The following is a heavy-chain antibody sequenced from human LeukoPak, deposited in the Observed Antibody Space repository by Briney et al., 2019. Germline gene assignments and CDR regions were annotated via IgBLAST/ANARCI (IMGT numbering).Heavy chain of an antibody. D-gene: IGHD3-10*01. J-gene: IGHJ5*02. CDR2: ISAYNGST. V-gene: IGHV1-18*01. CDR1: GYTFTSYG. Sequence: ASVKVSCKASGYTFTSYGISWVRQAPGQGLEWMGWISAYNGSTNYAQKLQGRVTMTTDTSTSTAYMELRSLRSDDTAVYYCARDKFTYYYGSGSYWFDPWGQGTLVTVSS. CDR3: ARDKFTYYYGSGSYWFDP.